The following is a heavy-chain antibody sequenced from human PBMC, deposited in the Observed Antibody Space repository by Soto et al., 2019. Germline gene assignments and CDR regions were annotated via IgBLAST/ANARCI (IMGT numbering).Heavy chain of an antibody. CDR1: GGIFSSHG. D-gene: IGHD1-26*01. CDR2: IIPTFGTP. CDR3: ASERSAQYFDF. V-gene: IGHV1-69*06. Sequence: QVQLVQSGTVVQRRGSSVKVSCQASGGIFSSHGMAWVRQAPGQGLEWMGGIIPTFGTPTYAPKFQGRVTITADKSTNTAYMELSSLRSEDTGVYYCASERSAQYFDFWGQGTLITVSS. J-gene: IGHJ4*02.